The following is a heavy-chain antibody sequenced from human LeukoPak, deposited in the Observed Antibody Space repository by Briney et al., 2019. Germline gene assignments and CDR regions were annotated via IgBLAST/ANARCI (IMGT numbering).Heavy chain of an antibody. CDR2: IYSGGST. Sequence: VGSLRLSCAASGFTVSSNYMSWVRQAPGKGLEWVSVIYSGGSTYYADSVKGRFTISRDNSKNTLYLQMNSLRAEDTAVYYCARDTPTELRLGELSLYLGAFDIWGQGTMVTVSS. CDR1: GFTVSSNY. D-gene: IGHD3-16*02. J-gene: IGHJ3*02. CDR3: ARDTPTELRLGELSLYLGAFDI. V-gene: IGHV3-53*01.